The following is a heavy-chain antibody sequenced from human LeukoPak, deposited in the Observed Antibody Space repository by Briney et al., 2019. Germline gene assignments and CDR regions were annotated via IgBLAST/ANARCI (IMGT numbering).Heavy chain of an antibody. Sequence: ASVKVSCKASGYTFTSYYMHWVRQAPGQGLEWMGIINPSGGSTSYAQKFQGRVTMTRDTPTSTVYMELSSLRSEDTAVYYCAREEYYYDSSGYYPPDYYYYYGMDVWGQGTTVTVSS. CDR2: INPSGGST. CDR3: AREEYYYDSSGYYPPDYYYYYGMDV. J-gene: IGHJ6*02. V-gene: IGHV1-46*01. D-gene: IGHD3-22*01. CDR1: GYTFTSYY.